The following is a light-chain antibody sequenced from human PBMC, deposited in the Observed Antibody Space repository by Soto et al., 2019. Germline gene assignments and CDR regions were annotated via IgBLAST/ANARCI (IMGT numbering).Light chain of an antibody. J-gene: IGKJ2*01. Sequence: EIVMTQSPATLPVSPGERATLSCRASQSVTNNYLAWYRQKPGQAPRLLIYGTSSRATGIPDRFSGRGSGTDFTLTISSLEPEDFALYYCQQYSDSPYTFGQGTKVDIK. CDR3: QQYSDSPYT. CDR2: GTS. CDR1: QSVTNNY. V-gene: IGKV3-20*01.